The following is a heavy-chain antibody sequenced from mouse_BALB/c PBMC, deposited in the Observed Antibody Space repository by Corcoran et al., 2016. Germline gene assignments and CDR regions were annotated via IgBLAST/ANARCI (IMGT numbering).Heavy chain of an antibody. V-gene: IGHV9-3-1*01. CDR2: INPYTGEP. CDR1: GYTFTNYG. Sequence: QIQLVQSGPELKKPGETVKISCKASGYTFTNYGRNWVKQAPGKGLKWMGWINPYTGEPTYADDFKGRFAFSLETTDSTAYLQINNLKNEDTATYFCAREPRAMDYWGQGTSVTVSS. CDR3: AREPRAMDY. J-gene: IGHJ4*01.